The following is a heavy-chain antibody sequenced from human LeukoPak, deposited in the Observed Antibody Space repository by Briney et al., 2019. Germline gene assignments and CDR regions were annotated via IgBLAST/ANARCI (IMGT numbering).Heavy chain of an antibody. Sequence: SETLSLTCTVSGGSISSGSYYWSWIRQPAGRGLEWIGRIYTSGSTNYNPSLRSRVTISVDTSKNLFSLKLTSVTAADTAVYYCARASYSYDINGWVPFDYWGQGTLVTVSS. V-gene: IGHV4-61*02. D-gene: IGHD3-22*01. CDR2: IYTSGST. CDR3: ARASYSYDINGWVPFDY. CDR1: GGSISSGSYY. J-gene: IGHJ4*02.